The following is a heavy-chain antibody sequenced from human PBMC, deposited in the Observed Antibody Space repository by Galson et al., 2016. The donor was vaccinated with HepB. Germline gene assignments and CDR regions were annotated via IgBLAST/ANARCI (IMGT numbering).Heavy chain of an antibody. Sequence: SVKVSCKASGYTFTTSGISWVRQAPGQGLEWMGWISGFNGNTKYAQRLQGRVTMTTDTSTSTAYMEMGSLTSDDTAMYYCARGSGDDYFDFWGQGTLVTVSS. CDR2: ISGFNGNT. CDR3: ARGSGDDYFDF. D-gene: IGHD1-26*01. J-gene: IGHJ4*02. CDR1: GYTFTTSG. V-gene: IGHV1-18*01.